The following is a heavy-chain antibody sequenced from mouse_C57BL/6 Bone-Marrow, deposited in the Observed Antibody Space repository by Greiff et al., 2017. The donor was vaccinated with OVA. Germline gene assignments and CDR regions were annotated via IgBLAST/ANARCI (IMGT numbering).Heavy chain of an antibody. Sequence: DVQLQESGPGLVKPSQSLSLTCSVTGYSITSGYYWNWIRQFPGNKLEWMGYISYDGSNNYNPSLKNRISITRDTSKNQFFLKLNSVTTEDTATYYCARVGLRRGFAYWGQGTLVTVSA. J-gene: IGHJ3*01. D-gene: IGHD1-2*01. CDR1: GYSITSGYY. V-gene: IGHV3-6*01. CDR2: ISYDGSN. CDR3: ARVGLRRGFAY.